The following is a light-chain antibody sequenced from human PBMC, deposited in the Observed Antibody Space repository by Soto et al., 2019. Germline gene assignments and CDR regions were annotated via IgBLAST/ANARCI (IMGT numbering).Light chain of an antibody. CDR2: GAS. CDR1: QSVDSN. Sequence: EIVMTQSPATLSVSPGERATLSCRASQSVDSNLAWYQRKPGQVPRLLIYGASSRATGIPDRFSGSGSGTDFPLTISRLEPEDFAVYYCQQYGSSLWTFGQGTKVDIK. V-gene: IGKV3-20*01. CDR3: QQYGSSLWT. J-gene: IGKJ1*01.